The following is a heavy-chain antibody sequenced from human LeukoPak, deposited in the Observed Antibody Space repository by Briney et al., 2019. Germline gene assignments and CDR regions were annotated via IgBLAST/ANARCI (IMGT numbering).Heavy chain of an antibody. CDR3: ARDRGHYGNWFDP. D-gene: IGHD4-17*01. V-gene: IGHV4-59*12. Sequence: SETLSLTCAVSGGSISSYYWSWIRQPPGKGLEWIGYIYYSGSTNYNPSLKSRVTISVDTSKNQFSLKLSSVTAADTAVYYCARDRGHYGNWFDPWGQGTLVTVSS. J-gene: IGHJ5*02. CDR1: GGSISSYY. CDR2: IYYSGST.